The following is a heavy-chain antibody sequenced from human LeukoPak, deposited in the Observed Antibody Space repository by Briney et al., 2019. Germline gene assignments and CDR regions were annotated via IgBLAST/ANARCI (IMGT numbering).Heavy chain of an antibody. V-gene: IGHV3-23*01. Sequence: QPGGSLRLSCAASGFTFRSYAMSWVRQAPGKGLEWVSAISGSGGSTYYADSVKGRFTISRDNSKNTLYLQMNSLRAEDTAVYYCATHSSWQPNWFDPWGQGTLVTVSS. J-gene: IGHJ5*02. D-gene: IGHD6-13*01. CDR2: ISGSGGST. CDR1: GFTFRSYA. CDR3: ATHSSWQPNWFDP.